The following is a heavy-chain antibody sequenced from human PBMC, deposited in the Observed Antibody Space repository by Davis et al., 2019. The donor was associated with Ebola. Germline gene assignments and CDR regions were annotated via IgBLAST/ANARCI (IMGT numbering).Heavy chain of an antibody. V-gene: IGHV1-8*01. CDR1: GYIFTSYD. Sequence: ASVKVSCKASGYIFTSYDINWVRQATGQGLEWMGWMNPNSGNTGYAQKFQGRVTMTRNTSISTAYMELSSLRSEDTAVYYCARGFIYCSSTSCYDWFDPWGQGTLVTVSS. CDR3: ARGFIYCSSTSCYDWFDP. J-gene: IGHJ5*02. D-gene: IGHD2-2*01. CDR2: MNPNSGNT.